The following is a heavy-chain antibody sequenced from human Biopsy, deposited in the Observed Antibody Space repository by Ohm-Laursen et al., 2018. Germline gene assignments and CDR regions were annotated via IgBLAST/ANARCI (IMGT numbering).Heavy chain of an antibody. J-gene: IGHJ3*02. CDR2: IDYRGST. Sequence: SETLSLTCSVSGGSFSTYYWTWLRQPPGKGLEWIACIDYRGSTNYNSSLKSRVSISIDTSKNQLSLRLNSVTAADTAVYYCARVSRSIYDSTFDSFNIWGPGTMVTVSS. CDR1: GGSFSTYY. V-gene: IGHV4-59*01. CDR3: ARVSRSIYDSTFDSFNI. D-gene: IGHD3-22*01.